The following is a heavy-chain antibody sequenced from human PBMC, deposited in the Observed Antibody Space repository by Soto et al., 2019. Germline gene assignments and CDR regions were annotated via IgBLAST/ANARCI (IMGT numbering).Heavy chain of an antibody. Sequence: SETLSLTCAVYGGSFSGYYWSWIRQPPGKGLEWIGEINHSGSTNYNPSLKSRVTISVDTSKNQFSLKLSSVTAADTAVYYCARAGYSSGWYGYWGQGTLVTVSS. V-gene: IGHV4-34*01. CDR2: INHSGST. J-gene: IGHJ4*02. CDR1: GGSFSGYY. CDR3: ARAGYSSGWYGY. D-gene: IGHD6-19*01.